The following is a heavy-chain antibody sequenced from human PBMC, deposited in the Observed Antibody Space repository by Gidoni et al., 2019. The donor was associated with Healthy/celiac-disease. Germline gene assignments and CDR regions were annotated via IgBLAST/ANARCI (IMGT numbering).Heavy chain of an antibody. Sequence: EVQLVESGGGLVKPGGSLRLSCPASGFTFGRYSMNWVRQAPGKGLEWVSSISSSSSYIYYADSVKGRFTISRDNAKNSLYLQMNSLRAEDTAVYYCAREGAMVRGVIISKDYYYYGMDVWGQGTTVTVSS. CDR2: ISSSSSYI. J-gene: IGHJ6*02. CDR3: AREGAMVRGVIISKDYYYYGMDV. CDR1: GFTFGRYS. V-gene: IGHV3-21*01. D-gene: IGHD3-10*01.